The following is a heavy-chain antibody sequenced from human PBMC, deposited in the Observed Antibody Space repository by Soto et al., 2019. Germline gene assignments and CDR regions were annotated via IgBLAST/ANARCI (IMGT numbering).Heavy chain of an antibody. CDR3: TRGLLGCAPSYTFHGMDV. Sequence: EVQLVESGGGLVQPGGSLRLSCAASGFTFSDHYMDWVRQAPGKGLEWVARSRNRVNSHTTEYAASVKGRFTISRDESKSSLYLQMNRLKIEDTAVYYCTRGLLGCAPSYTFHGMDVWGQGTTGTVSS. V-gene: IGHV3-72*01. CDR1: GFTFSDHY. D-gene: IGHD2-8*02. CDR2: SRNRVNSHTT. J-gene: IGHJ6*01.